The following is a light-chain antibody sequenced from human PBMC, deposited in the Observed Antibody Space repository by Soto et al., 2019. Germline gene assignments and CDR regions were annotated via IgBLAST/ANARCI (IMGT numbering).Light chain of an antibody. Sequence: DIVMTQTPLSSPVTLGQPASISCRSSQSLVHSDGHTYLSWLQQRPGQPPRLLIYKTSIRFSGVPDRFSGSGAGTDFTLSISRVEAEDVGIYYCMQASQFPFTFGPGTTVDIK. CDR2: KTS. V-gene: IGKV2-24*01. CDR1: QSLVHSDGHTY. CDR3: MQASQFPFT. J-gene: IGKJ3*01.